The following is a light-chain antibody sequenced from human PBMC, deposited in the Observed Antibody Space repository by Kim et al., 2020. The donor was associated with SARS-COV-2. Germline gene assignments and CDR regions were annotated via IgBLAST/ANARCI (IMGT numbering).Light chain of an antibody. CDR3: QHYSRFPYT. V-gene: IGKV1-5*03. CDR1: ENIGTW. J-gene: IGKJ2*01. Sequence: SGTVGDRVSSTCRASENIGTWLAWYQQKPGRAPSLLIYLASTLESGVPSRFSGTGSGTDFSLSITSLQPDDFATYYGQHYSRFPYTFGQGTKLEI. CDR2: LAS.